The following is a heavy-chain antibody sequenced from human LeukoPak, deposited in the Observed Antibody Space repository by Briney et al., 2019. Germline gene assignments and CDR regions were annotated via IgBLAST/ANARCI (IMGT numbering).Heavy chain of an antibody. CDR3: AKENYYESSGYVDY. CDR1: GLTFSSYG. D-gene: IGHD3-22*01. V-gene: IGHV3-30*18. Sequence: GRSLRLSCVASGLTFSSYGMHWVRQAPGKGLEWVAVISNDGSNKYYADSVKGRFTISRGNSKNTLYLQMNSLRAEDTAVYYCAKENYYESSGYVDYWGQGTLVTVSS. J-gene: IGHJ4*02. CDR2: ISNDGSNK.